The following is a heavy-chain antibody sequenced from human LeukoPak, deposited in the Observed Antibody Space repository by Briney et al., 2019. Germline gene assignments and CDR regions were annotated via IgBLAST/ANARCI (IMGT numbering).Heavy chain of an antibody. CDR1: GYTFTSYG. D-gene: IGHD3-10*01. J-gene: IGHJ5*02. Sequence: ASVKVSCKASGYTFTSYGISWVRQAPGQGLEWMGWISAYYGKTNYAQKLQGRVTMTTNPSTSIPYIQLKSLRPDDTAVYHCARLSLAYGSVSRHAVRGANWFAPWGQGTLVTVSS. CDR2: ISAYYGKT. V-gene: IGHV1-18*01. CDR3: ARLSLAYGSVSRHAVRGANWFAP.